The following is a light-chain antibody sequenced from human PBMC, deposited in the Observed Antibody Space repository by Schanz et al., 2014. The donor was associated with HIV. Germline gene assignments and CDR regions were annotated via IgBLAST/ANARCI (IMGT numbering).Light chain of an antibody. V-gene: IGKV1-27*01. CDR2: AAS. J-gene: IGKJ4*01. Sequence: DIQMTQSPSSLSASVGDRVTITCQASQDISNYLNWYQQKPGQAPTLLIYAASSLQSGVPSRFSGSGSRRDFTLTISSLQPEDVATYYCLQDYTTQQILTFGGGTKVEIK. CDR3: LQDYTTQQILT. CDR1: QDISNY.